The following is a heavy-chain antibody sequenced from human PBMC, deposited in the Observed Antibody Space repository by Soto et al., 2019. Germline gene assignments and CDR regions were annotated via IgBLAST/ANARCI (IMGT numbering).Heavy chain of an antibody. J-gene: IGHJ6*01. V-gene: IGHV3-53*01. CDR3: TTEYYYHLDV. Sequence: EVQLVESGGGLIQPGGSLRLSCAASGFIVNTKYMSWVRQAPGKGLEWVSVISNDGDTYYADSVKVRFTISRDISRNTLYLQINSPRAEDTAVYYCTTEYYYHLDVWGHGTTDTV. CDR2: ISNDGDT. CDR1: GFIVNTKY.